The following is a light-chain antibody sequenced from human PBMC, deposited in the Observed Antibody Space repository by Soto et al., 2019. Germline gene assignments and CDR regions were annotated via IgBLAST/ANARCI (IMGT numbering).Light chain of an antibody. CDR3: LLYDGGAYV. CDR1: TGAVTSAYF. Sequence: QAVVTQEPSLTVSPGGTVTLTCTSSTGAVTSAYFPTWFQQKPGQGTRALIYDTNKKRSWTPARFSGSLLGGKAALTLSGVQREDEAEYYCLLYDGGAYVFGTGTKLTVL. J-gene: IGLJ1*01. CDR2: DTN. V-gene: IGLV7-43*01.